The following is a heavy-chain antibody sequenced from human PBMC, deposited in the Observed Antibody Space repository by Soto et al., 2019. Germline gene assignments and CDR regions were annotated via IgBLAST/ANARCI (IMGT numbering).Heavy chain of an antibody. CDR3: ARDHWEYSYGRGYDNWFDP. Sequence: SVKVSCKASGGTFSSYAISWVRQAPGQGLEWMGGIIPIFGTANYAQKFQGRVTITADESTSTAYMGLSSLRSEDTAVYYCARDHWEYSYGRGYDNWFDPWGQGTLVTVSS. CDR1: GGTFSSYA. CDR2: IIPIFGTA. J-gene: IGHJ5*02. D-gene: IGHD5-18*01. V-gene: IGHV1-69*13.